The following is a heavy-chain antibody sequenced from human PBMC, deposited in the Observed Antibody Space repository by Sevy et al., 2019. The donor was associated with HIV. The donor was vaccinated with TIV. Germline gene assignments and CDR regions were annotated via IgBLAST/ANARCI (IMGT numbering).Heavy chain of an antibody. Sequence: GGSLRLSCVGSGFTFSSYSMNWVRQAPGKGLEWLSYMNSITSTIYYADSVKGRFTISRDNAKNSVSLQMHSLRAEDTAVYYCARGGYSGYDCFFDYWGQGTLVTVSS. CDR3: ARGGYSGYDCFFDY. CDR2: MNSITSTI. D-gene: IGHD5-12*01. V-gene: IGHV3-48*01. CDR1: GFTFSSYS. J-gene: IGHJ4*02.